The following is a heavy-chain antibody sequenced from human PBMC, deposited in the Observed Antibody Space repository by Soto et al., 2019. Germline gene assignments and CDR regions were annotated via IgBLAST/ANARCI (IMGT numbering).Heavy chain of an antibody. V-gene: IGHV3-30-3*01. CDR2: ISYDGSNK. CDR3: ARVIQLWLGGNNYYYYGMDV. CDR1: GFTFSSYA. D-gene: IGHD5-18*01. J-gene: IGHJ6*02. Sequence: GGSLRLSCAASGFTFSSYAMHWVRQAPGKGLEWVAVISYDGSNKYYADSVKGRFTISRDNSKNTLYLQMNSLRAEDTAVYYCARVIQLWLGGNNYYYYGMDVWGQGTTVTVSS.